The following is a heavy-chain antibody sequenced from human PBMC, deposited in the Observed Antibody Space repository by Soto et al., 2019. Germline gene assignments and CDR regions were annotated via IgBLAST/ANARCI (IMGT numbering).Heavy chain of an antibody. J-gene: IGHJ4*02. CDR1: GFTFSSYS. V-gene: IGHV3-48*01. D-gene: IGHD3-22*01. Sequence: EVQLVESGGGLVQPGGSLRLSCAASGFTFSSYSMNWVRQAPGKGLEWVSYISSSSSTIYYADSVKGRFTISRDNAKXXLYLQMNSLRAEDTAVYYCARDYYDSSGYYALFDYWGQGTLVTVSS. CDR2: ISSSSSTI. CDR3: ARDYYDSSGYYALFDY.